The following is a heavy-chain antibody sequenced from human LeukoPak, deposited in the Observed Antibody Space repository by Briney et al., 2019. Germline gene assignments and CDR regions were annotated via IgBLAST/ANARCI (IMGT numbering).Heavy chain of an antibody. CDR1: GGSISSSNYY. CDR2: IYYSGTS. Sequence: SETLSLTCTVSGGSISSSNYYWGWIRQPPGKGLEWIASIYYSGTSYYNPSLKSRVTISIDTSKNQFSLKLSSVTAADTAVYYCAREYYDYVWGSYRYTGAFDYWGQGTLVTVSS. D-gene: IGHD3-16*02. J-gene: IGHJ4*02. V-gene: IGHV4-39*07. CDR3: AREYYDYVWGSYRYTGAFDY.